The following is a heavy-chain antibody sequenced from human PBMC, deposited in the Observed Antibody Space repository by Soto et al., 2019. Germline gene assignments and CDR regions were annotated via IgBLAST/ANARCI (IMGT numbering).Heavy chain of an antibody. D-gene: IGHD6-19*01. Sequence: QITLKESGPTLVKPTQTLTLTCTFSGFSLSRSGVGVGWVGQPPGKALEWLALIYWDNDKRYNPSLKSRLTSTKDTSKNQVVLPMTNMDPMDTATYYCAHRHWLTRGRGCVDPLGQGTLVTVSS. CDR3: AHRHWLTRGRGCVDP. CDR2: IYWDNDK. CDR1: GFSLSRSGVG. J-gene: IGHJ5*02. V-gene: IGHV2-5*02.